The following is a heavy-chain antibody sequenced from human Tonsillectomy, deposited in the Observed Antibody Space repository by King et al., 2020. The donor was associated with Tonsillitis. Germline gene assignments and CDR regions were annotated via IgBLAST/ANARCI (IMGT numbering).Heavy chain of an antibody. J-gene: IGHJ3*02. CDR1: GFTFSTYA. Sequence: VQMVESGGGLVQPGGSLRLSCAASGFTFSTYAMNWVRQAPGKGLEWVSAFSGGGSSTYYADSVKGRFTISRDNSKNTLYLQMNSLRAEDTAVYYCAKEYYGSGYDAFDIWGQGTMVTVSS. V-gene: IGHV3-23*04. D-gene: IGHD3-10*01. CDR3: AKEYYGSGYDAFDI. CDR2: FSGGGSST.